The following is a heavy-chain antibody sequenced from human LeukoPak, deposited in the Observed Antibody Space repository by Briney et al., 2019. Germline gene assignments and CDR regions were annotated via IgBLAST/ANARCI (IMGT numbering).Heavy chain of an antibody. CDR3: AKDDRDGCFDY. Sequence: PGGSLRLSCAASGFTFSSYGMHWVRQAPGKGLEWVAVISYDGSNKYYADSVKGRFTISRDNSKNTLYLQMNSLRAEDTAVYYCAKDDRDGCFDYWGQGTLVTVSS. V-gene: IGHV3-30*18. J-gene: IGHJ4*02. CDR2: ISYDGSNK. CDR1: GFTFSSYG. D-gene: IGHD5-24*01.